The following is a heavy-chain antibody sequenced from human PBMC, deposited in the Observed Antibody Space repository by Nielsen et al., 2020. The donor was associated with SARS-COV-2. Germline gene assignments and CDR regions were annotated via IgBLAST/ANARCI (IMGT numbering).Heavy chain of an antibody. CDR3: AKDMADGYSSGWSLGSFDY. D-gene: IGHD6-19*01. CDR2: ISWNSGSI. Sequence: GGSLRLSCAASGFTFDDYAMHWVRQAPGKGLEWVSGISWNSGSIGYADSVKGRFTISRDNAKNSLYLQMNSLRAEDTALYYCAKDMADGYSSGWSLGSFDYWGQGTLVTVSS. CDR1: GFTFDDYA. J-gene: IGHJ4*02. V-gene: IGHV3-9*01.